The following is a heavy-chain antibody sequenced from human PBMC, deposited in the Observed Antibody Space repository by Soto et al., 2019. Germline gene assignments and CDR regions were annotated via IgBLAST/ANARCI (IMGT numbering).Heavy chain of an antibody. V-gene: IGHV3-21*01. CDR3: ARAGKTFGTGMDV. CDR1: GFTFSSYS. J-gene: IGHJ6*04. D-gene: IGHD3-16*01. Sequence: GGSLRLSCAASGFTFSSYSMNWVRQAPGKGLEWVSSISSSSSYIYYADSVKGRFTISRDNAKNSLYLQMNSLRAEDTAVYYCARAGKTFGTGMDVWGKGTTVTVSS. CDR2: ISSSSSYI.